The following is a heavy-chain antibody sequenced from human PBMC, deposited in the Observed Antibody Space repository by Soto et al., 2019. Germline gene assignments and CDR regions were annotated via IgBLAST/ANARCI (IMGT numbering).Heavy chain of an antibody. V-gene: IGHV1-18*01. J-gene: IGHJ4*02. CDR3: ARDQDDFWSGYYTAPSDY. Sequence: GASVKVSCKASGYTFTSYGISWVRQAPGQGLELMGWISAYNGNTNYAQKLQGRVTMTTDTSTSTAYMELRSLRSDDTAVYYCARDQDDFWSGYYTAPSDYWGQGTLVTVSS. CDR1: GYTFTSYG. D-gene: IGHD3-3*01. CDR2: ISAYNGNT.